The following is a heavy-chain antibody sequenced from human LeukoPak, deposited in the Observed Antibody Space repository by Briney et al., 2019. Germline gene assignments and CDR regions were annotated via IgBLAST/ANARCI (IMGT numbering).Heavy chain of an antibody. Sequence: PGGSLRLSCAASGFTFSSYWMSWVRQAPGKGLEWVANIKQDGSEKYYVDSVKGRFTISRDNAKNSLYLQMNSLRAEDTAVYYCACQKGVVIVDYWGQGTLVTVSS. CDR1: GFTFSSYW. CDR3: ACQKGVVIVDY. J-gene: IGHJ4*02. CDR2: IKQDGSEK. D-gene: IGHD3-3*01. V-gene: IGHV3-7*01.